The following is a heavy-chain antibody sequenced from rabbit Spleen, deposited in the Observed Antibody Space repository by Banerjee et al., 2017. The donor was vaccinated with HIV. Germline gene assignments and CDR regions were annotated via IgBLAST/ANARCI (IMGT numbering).Heavy chain of an antibody. Sequence: EQLEESGGGLVKPEGSLTLTCKASGFSFNSGDDMCWVRQAPGKGLEWIACINIVTGKSVYASWAKGRFTMSRTSSTTVTLQMTSLTAADTATYFCARDLVAVIGWNFNLWGPGTLVTVS. J-gene: IGHJ4*01. D-gene: IGHD1-1*01. CDR3: ARDLVAVIGWNFNL. CDR2: INIVTGKS. V-gene: IGHV1S45*01. CDR1: GFSFNSGDD.